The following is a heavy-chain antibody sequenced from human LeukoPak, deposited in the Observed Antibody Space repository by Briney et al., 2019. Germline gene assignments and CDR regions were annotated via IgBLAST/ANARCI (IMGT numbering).Heavy chain of an antibody. CDR3: ARGLPWELYTVDY. CDR2: MNPNSGNT. J-gene: IGHJ4*02. D-gene: IGHD1-26*01. V-gene: IGHV1-8*01. CDR1: GYTFTSYD. Sequence: GASVKVSCKASGYTFTSYDINWVRQAAGQGLEWMGWMNPNSGNTGYAQKFQGRVTMTRNTSISTAYMELSSLRSEDTAVYYCARGLPWELYTVDYWGQGTLVTVSS.